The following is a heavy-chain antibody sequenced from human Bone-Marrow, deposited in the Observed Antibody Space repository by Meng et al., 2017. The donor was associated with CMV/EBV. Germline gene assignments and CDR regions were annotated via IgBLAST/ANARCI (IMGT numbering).Heavy chain of an antibody. Sequence: VYGGSFSGYYLSWLRQPPGKGLEWIGEINHSGSTNYNPSLKSRVTISVDTSKNQFSLKLSSVTAADTAVYYCARGFYSSSWHYWFDPWGQGALVTVSS. V-gene: IGHV4-34*01. CDR3: ARGFYSSSWHYWFDP. J-gene: IGHJ5*02. D-gene: IGHD6-13*01. CDR1: GGSFSGYY. CDR2: INHSGST.